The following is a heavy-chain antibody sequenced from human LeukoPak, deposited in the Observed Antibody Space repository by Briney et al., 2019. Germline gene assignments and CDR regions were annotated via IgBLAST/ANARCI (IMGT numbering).Heavy chain of an antibody. CDR1: GGSSSNYY. D-gene: IGHD1-26*01. CDR3: TRLRVGEDFDY. V-gene: IGHV4-59*08. J-gene: IGHJ4*02. Sequence: SETLSLTCSVSGGSSSNYYWSWIRQPPGRGLEWIGYIYYSGSTNSNASLKSRVTIFVDQSKNQFSLRLSSVTAADTAVYYCTRLRVGEDFDYWGQGTLVTVSS. CDR2: IYYSGST.